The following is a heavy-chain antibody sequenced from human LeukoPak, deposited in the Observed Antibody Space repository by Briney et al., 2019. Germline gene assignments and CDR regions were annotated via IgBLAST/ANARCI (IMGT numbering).Heavy chain of an antibody. CDR1: GGSVSSGSYY. V-gene: IGHV4-61*01. Sequence: SETLSLTCTVSGGSVSSGSYYWSWIRQPPGKGLEWIGYIYYSGSTNYNPSLKSRVTISVDTSKSQFSLKLSSVTAADTAVYYCASETYYYDSSGYYPGRFDYWGQGTLVTVSS. J-gene: IGHJ4*02. CDR2: IYYSGST. CDR3: ASETYYYDSSGYYPGRFDY. D-gene: IGHD3-22*01.